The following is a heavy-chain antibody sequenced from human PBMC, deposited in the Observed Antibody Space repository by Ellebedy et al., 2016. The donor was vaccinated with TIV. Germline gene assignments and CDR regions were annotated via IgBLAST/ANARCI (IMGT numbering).Heavy chain of an antibody. CDR3: AKDIQLTY. J-gene: IGHJ4*02. CDR1: GFSCSGAA. Sequence: GESLKISXAASGFSCSGAAMSWVRQAPGKGLEWFSLISSTGGNTFYADSVKGRFTISRDNSKNTVYLQMNSLRVEDTAVYYCAKDIQLTYWGQGSLVTVSS. CDR2: ISSTGGNT. D-gene: IGHD5-18*01. V-gene: IGHV3-23*01.